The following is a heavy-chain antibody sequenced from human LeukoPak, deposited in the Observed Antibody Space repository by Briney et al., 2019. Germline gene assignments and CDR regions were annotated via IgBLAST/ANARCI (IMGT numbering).Heavy chain of an antibody. Sequence: GGSLRLSCAASGITFSSYVMSWVRQAPGKGLEWVSAITGGSDSTYYADSVKGRFTIFRDNSKNTLYLQMNSLRAEDTAVYYGARRAYNWGAFDIWGQGTMVTVSS. CDR3: ARRAYNWGAFDI. V-gene: IGHV3-23*01. CDR2: ITGGSDST. J-gene: IGHJ3*02. CDR1: GITFSSYV. D-gene: IGHD5-24*01.